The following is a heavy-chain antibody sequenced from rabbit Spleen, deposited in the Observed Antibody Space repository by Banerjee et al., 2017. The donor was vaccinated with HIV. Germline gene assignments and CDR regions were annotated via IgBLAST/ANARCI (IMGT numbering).Heavy chain of an antibody. D-gene: IGHD1-1*01. CDR2: IYTGGGGST. J-gene: IGHJ6*01. CDR1: GFDLSRNYW. Sequence: QSLEESGGGLVKPEGSLTLTCKASGFDLSRNYWMCWVRQAPGKGLEWIACIYTGGGGSTAYASWAKGRFTVSKTSSTTVTLQMTSLTAADTATYFCARDTSSSFSSYGMDLWGQGTLVTVS. CDR3: ARDTSSSFSSYGMDL. V-gene: IGHV1S40*01.